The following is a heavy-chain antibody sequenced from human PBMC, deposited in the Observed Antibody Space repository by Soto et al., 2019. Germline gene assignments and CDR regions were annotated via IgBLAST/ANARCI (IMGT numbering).Heavy chain of an antibody. CDR2: IYYSGST. D-gene: IGHD3-3*02. J-gene: IGHJ4*02. CDR3: ARHSWTRLSPFDY. CDR1: GGSISSYY. Sequence: SETLSLTCTVSGGSISSYYWSWIRQPPGKGLEWIGYIYYSGSTNYNPSLKSRVTTSVDTSKNQFSLKLSSVTAADTAVYYCARHSWTRLSPFDYWGQGTLVTVSS. V-gene: IGHV4-59*08.